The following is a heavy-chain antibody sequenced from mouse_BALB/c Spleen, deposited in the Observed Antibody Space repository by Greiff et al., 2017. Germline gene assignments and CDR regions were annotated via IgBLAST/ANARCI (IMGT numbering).Heavy chain of an antibody. CDR1: GFTFSSFG. V-gene: IGHV5-17*02. CDR3: ARWDGYYGGFAY. CDR2: ISSGSSTI. Sequence: DVQLQESGGGLVQPGGSRKLSCAASGFTFSSFGMHWVRQAPEKGLEWVAYISSGSSTIYYADTVKGRFTISRDNPKNTLFLQMTSLRSEDTAMYYCARWDGYYGGFAYWGQGTLVTVSA. J-gene: IGHJ3*01. D-gene: IGHD2-3*01.